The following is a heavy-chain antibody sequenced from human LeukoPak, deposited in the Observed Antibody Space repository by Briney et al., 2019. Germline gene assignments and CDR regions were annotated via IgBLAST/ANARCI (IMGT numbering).Heavy chain of an antibody. V-gene: IGHV1-69*13. Sequence: SVKVSCKASGGTFSNYGIGWVRQAPGQGLEWMGGIIPIFGTANYAQNLQGRVTITADESTTTAYMELSSLRSDDTAVYYCARDYDSTVTTIDNWGQGTLVTVSS. J-gene: IGHJ4*02. D-gene: IGHD4-17*01. CDR2: IIPIFGTA. CDR3: ARDYDSTVTTIDN. CDR1: GGTFSNYG.